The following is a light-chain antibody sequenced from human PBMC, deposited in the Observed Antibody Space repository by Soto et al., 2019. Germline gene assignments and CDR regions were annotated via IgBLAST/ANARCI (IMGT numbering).Light chain of an antibody. CDR1: SSDAGNYNF. CDR2: EDS. V-gene: IGLV2-23*01. J-gene: IGLJ3*02. Sequence: QSVLTQPASVSGSPGQSITISCTGTSSDAGNYNFVSWYQQHPGKAPKVIIYEDSTRPSGVSNRISGSKSGNTASLTIFGLQAEDEADYYCCSYAGSSTSWVFGGGTKLTVL. CDR3: CSYAGSSTSWV.